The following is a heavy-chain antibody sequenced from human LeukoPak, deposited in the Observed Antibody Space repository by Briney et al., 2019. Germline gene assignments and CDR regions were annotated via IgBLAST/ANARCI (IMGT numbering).Heavy chain of an antibody. CDR1: GGSFSGYY. V-gene: IGHV4-34*01. J-gene: IGHJ6*02. Sequence: SETLSLTCAVYGGSFSGYYWSWIRQPPGKGLEWIGEINHSGSSNYNPCLKSPVTISVDTSKNQYSLKLSSVTAADTAVYYCASSLRYFDGLLRSLTSGGMDVWGQGTTVTVSS. CDR3: ASSLRYFDGLLRSLTSGGMDV. D-gene: IGHD3-9*01. CDR2: INHSGSS.